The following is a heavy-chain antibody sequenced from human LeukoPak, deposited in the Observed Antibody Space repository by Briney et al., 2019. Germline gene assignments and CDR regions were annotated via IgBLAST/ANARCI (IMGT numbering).Heavy chain of an antibody. D-gene: IGHD1-26*01. CDR2: IIPIFGTA. Sequence: SVKVSCKASGGTFSRYAISWVRQAPGQGLEWMGGIIPIFGTANYAQKFQGRVTITADESTSTAYMELSSLRSEDTAVYYCARVARVGVGANGHDAFDIWGQGTMVTVSS. CDR3: ARVARVGVGANGHDAFDI. CDR1: GGTFSRYA. V-gene: IGHV1-69*01. J-gene: IGHJ3*02.